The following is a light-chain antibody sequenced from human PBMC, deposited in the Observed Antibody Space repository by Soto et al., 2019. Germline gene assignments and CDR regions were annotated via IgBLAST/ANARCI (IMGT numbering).Light chain of an antibody. J-gene: IGLJ3*02. Sequence: QSALTQPASVSGSPGQSITISCTGTSSDVGSYNLVSWYQHHPGKAPKLMIYEGSKRPSGVSNRFSGSKSGNTASLTISGLQAEDEADYYCCSYTRSSTWVFGGGTKVTVL. CDR1: SSDVGSYNL. V-gene: IGLV2-23*01. CDR2: EGS. CDR3: CSYTRSSTWV.